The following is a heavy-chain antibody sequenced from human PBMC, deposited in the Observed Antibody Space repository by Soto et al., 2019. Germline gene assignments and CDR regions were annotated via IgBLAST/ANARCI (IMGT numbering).Heavy chain of an antibody. Sequence: SETLSLTRAVYGGSFSGYYWSWIRQPPGKGLEWIGEINHSGSTNYNPSLKSRVTISVDTSKNQFSLKLSSVTAADTAVYYCARGIPPYYYDSSGYWRDNWFDPWGQGTLVTVSS. V-gene: IGHV4-34*01. CDR1: GGSFSGYY. D-gene: IGHD3-22*01. J-gene: IGHJ5*02. CDR2: INHSGST. CDR3: ARGIPPYYYDSSGYWRDNWFDP.